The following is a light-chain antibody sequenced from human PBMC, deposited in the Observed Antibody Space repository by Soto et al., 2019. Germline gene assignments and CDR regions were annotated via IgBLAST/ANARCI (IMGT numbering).Light chain of an antibody. CDR1: QIITNY. CDR3: QQSYSSPRT. J-gene: IGKJ1*01. Sequence: DIQMTQSPSSLSASVGDRVTITCRATQIITNYLNWYQQKPGKAPNLLIYGSSRSQSGVPSRFSGSGSGTDFTLNISSLQPEDFANYYCQQSYSSPRTVGQGTKVEIK. V-gene: IGKV1-39*01. CDR2: GSS.